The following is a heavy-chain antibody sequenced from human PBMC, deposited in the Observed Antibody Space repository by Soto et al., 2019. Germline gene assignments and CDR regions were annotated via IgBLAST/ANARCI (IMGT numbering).Heavy chain of an antibody. D-gene: IGHD6-19*01. Sequence: GGSLRLSCAASGFTFSSYSMNWVRQAPGKGLEWVSYITRSSSPIYYADSVKGRFTISRDNAKNSLYLQMNSLRDEDTAVYYCARLYASGWYFDYWGQGTLVTVSS. CDR1: GFTFSSYS. J-gene: IGHJ4*02. CDR2: ITRSSSPI. V-gene: IGHV3-48*02. CDR3: ARLYASGWYFDY.